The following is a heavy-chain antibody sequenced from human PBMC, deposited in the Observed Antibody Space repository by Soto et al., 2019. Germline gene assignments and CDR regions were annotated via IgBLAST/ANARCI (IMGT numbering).Heavy chain of an antibody. Sequence: PSETLSLTCTVSGGSISSYYWSWIRQPPGKGLEWIGYIYYSGSTNYNPSLKSRVTISVDTSKNQFSLKLSSVTAADTAVYYCASGDNYSYYGMDAWGQGTTVTVSS. J-gene: IGHJ6*02. V-gene: IGHV4-59*12. CDR3: ASGDNYSYYGMDA. CDR1: GGSISSYY. CDR2: IYYSGST.